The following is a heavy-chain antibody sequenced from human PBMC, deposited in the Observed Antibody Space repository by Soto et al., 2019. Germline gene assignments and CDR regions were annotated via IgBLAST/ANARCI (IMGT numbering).Heavy chain of an antibody. CDR1: GSSLTTTHW. Sequence: PSETLSLTSAVSGSSLTTTHWWSWVRQSPGKGLEWIGEIYRSGSTKYNPSLKSRVSMSLDKSKNEFSLNLKSVTAADTAVYYCARTVRSYSWSYFDLWGRGTLVTVSS. V-gene: IGHV4-4*02. D-gene: IGHD4-4*01. CDR3: ARTVRSYSWSYFDL. CDR2: IYRSGST. J-gene: IGHJ2*01.